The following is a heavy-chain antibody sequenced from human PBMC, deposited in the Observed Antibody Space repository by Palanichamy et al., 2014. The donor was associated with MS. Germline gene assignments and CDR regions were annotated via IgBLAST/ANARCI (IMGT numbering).Heavy chain of an antibody. CDR2: IYYSGST. CDR3: ARGVKIVGATYFDY. CDR1: GGSISSYY. D-gene: IGHD1-26*01. V-gene: IGHV4-59*01. Sequence: QVQLQESGPGLVKPSETLSLTCTVSGGSISSYYWSWIRQPPGKGLEWIGYIYYSGSTNYNPSLKSRVTISVDTSKNQFSLKLGSVTAADTAVYYCARGVKIVGATYFDYWGQGTLVTVSS. J-gene: IGHJ4*02.